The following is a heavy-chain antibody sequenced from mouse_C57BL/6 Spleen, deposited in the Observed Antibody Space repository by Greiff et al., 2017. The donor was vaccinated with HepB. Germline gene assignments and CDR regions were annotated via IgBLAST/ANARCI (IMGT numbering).Heavy chain of an antibody. CDR1: GYTFTSYG. CDR3: ARGELGPWFAY. V-gene: IGHV1-81*01. J-gene: IGHJ3*01. Sequence: VKLVESGAELARPGASVKLSCKASGYTFTSYGISWVKQRTGQGLEWIGEIYPRSGNTYYNEKFKGKATLTADKSSSTAYMELRSLTSEDSAVYFCARGELGPWFAYWGQGTLVTVSA. D-gene: IGHD4-1*01. CDR2: IYPRSGNT.